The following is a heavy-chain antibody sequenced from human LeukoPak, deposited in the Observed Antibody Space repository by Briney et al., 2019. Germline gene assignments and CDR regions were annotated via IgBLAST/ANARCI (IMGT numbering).Heavy chain of an antibody. J-gene: IGHJ4*02. D-gene: IGHD1-26*01. CDR1: GFTFSSYW. V-gene: IGHV3-74*01. CDR3: ARGKVGATPYDY. Sequence: GGSLRLSCAASGFTFSSYWMHWVRQAPGKGLVWVSRINSDGSSTSYADSVKGRFTISRDNAKNSLYLQMNSLRAEDTAVYYCARGKVGATPYDYWGQGTLVTVSS. CDR2: INSDGSST.